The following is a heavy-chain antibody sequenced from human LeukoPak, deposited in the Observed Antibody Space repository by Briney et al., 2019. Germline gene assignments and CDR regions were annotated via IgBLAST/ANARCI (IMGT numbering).Heavy chain of an antibody. Sequence: AGGSLRLSCAASGFTFISYGMSWVRQAPGKGLEWVSGITGSGGSTYYADSVKGRFTISRDNSKNTLYLQMNSLRAEDTAVYYCAKMGGYSYGYGYNWFDPWGQGTLVTVSS. CDR2: ITGSGGST. CDR1: GFTFISYG. V-gene: IGHV3-23*01. J-gene: IGHJ5*02. CDR3: AKMGGYSYGYGYNWFDP. D-gene: IGHD5-18*01.